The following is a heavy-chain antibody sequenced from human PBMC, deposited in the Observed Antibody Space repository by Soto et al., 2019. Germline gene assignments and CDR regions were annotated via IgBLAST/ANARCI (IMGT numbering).Heavy chain of an antibody. D-gene: IGHD6-13*01. CDR1: GFTFSSYA. Sequence: QVQLVESGGGVVQPGRSLRLSCAASGFTFSSYAMHWVRQAPGKGLEWVAVISYDGSNKYYADSVKGRFTMSRDNSKNTLYLQMNRLRAEETAVYYCARERGIAAAGLNYWGQGTLVTVSS. V-gene: IGHV3-30-3*01. CDR3: ARERGIAAAGLNY. J-gene: IGHJ4*02. CDR2: ISYDGSNK.